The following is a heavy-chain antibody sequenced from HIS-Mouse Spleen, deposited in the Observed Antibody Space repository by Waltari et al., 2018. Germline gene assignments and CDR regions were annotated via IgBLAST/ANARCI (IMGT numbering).Heavy chain of an antibody. V-gene: IGHV4-59*01. J-gene: IGHJ2*01. CDR2: YYSGST. CDR1: GGSISSYD. CDR3: ARASRDLLLPRYFDL. Sequence: QVQLQASGPGLVKPSETLSLTCTVPGGSISSYDWSWIRQPPGKGLEWIGYYSGSTNYNPYIKSRVTISVDTSKNQFSLKLSSVTAADTAVYYCARASRDLLLPRYFDLWGRGTLVTVSS.